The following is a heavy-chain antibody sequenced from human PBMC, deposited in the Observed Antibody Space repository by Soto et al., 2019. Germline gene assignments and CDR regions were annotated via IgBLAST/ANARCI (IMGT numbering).Heavy chain of an antibody. CDR1: GVSVSSGSYY. CDR3: ARGLYDYDSRQGGYYYYGMDV. D-gene: IGHD3-22*01. CDR2: IYYSGST. Sequence: PSETLSLTCTVSGVSVSSGSYYWSWIRQPPGKGLEWIGYIYYSGSTNYNPSLKSRVTISVDTSKNQFSLKLSSVTAADTAVYYCARGLYDYDSRQGGYYYYGMDVWGQGTTVTVSS. J-gene: IGHJ6*02. V-gene: IGHV4-61*01.